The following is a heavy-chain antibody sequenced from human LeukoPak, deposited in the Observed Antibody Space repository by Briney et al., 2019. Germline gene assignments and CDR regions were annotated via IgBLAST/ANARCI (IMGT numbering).Heavy chain of an antibody. CDR1: GFSFSTYW. CDR3: TRDFVF. V-gene: IGHV3-7*01. CDR2: INQDGSVK. Sequence: GGSLRLSCAASGFSFSTYWMDWVRQAPGKGLEWVGNINQDGSVKHYVDSVRGRFTISRDNARNSVYLQMRGLRVEDTAEYYCTRDFVFWGEGSLVTAYS. J-gene: IGHJ4*02. D-gene: IGHD3-3*01.